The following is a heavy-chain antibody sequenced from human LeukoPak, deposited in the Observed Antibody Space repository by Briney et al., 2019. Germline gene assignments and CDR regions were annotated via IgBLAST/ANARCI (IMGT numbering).Heavy chain of an antibody. CDR3: ARGPLGAPAGNWFDP. V-gene: IGHV4-59*01. CDR1: AGSISSYY. Sequence: PSENLSLTCTVSAGSISSYYWSWIRQPPGKGLEWIGYIYYSGSTNYNPSLKSRVTISVDTSKNQFSLKLSSVTAADTAVYYCARGPLGAPAGNWFDPWGQGTLVTVSS. D-gene: IGHD3-10*01. J-gene: IGHJ5*02. CDR2: IYYSGST.